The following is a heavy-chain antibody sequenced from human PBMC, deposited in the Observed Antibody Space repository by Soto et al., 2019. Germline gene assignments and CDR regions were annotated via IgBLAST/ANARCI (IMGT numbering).Heavy chain of an antibody. CDR3: AKVDVSTAGSFDY. D-gene: IGHD6-13*01. Sequence: PGGSLRLSCVASGFTFSRHGLSWVRQAPGKGLEWVSTINPSGDSTFYADSVKGRFTISRDSSKNTVYLQMNSLSVGDTAVYLCAKVDVSTAGSFDYWGQGALVTVSS. CDR2: INPSGDST. CDR1: GFTFSRHG. V-gene: IGHV3-23*01. J-gene: IGHJ4*02.